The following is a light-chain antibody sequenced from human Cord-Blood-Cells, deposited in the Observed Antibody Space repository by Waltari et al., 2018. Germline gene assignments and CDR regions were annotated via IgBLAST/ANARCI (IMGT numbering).Light chain of an antibody. V-gene: IGKV1-39*01. Sequence: DIQMTQSPSSLSASVGDRVTITCRASQSISSYLNWYQQKPGKAPKLLIYAASSLQSGVPSRFSGSGSGTDFTLTISSLQPEDFAVYYCQQYGSSPETFGQGTKLEIK. CDR1: QSISSY. CDR2: AAS. CDR3: QQYGSSPET. J-gene: IGKJ2*01.